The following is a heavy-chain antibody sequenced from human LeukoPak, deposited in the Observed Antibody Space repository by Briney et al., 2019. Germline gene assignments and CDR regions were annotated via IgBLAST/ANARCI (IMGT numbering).Heavy chain of an antibody. Sequence: PGGSLRLSCVASGFTFSDYWIHWVRQAPGKGLVWVSGINGDGSHINYADSVKGRFTVSRDNAKNTVHLQVSSLRAEDTAVYYCARDLRPSDHWGQGTLVTVSS. V-gene: IGHV3-74*01. CDR1: GFTFSDYW. CDR2: INGDGSHI. J-gene: IGHJ4*02. D-gene: IGHD4-17*01. CDR3: ARDLRPSDH.